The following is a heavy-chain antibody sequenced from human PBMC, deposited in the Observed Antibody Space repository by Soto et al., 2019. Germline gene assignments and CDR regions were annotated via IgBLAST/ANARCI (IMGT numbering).Heavy chain of an antibody. CDR1: AFTSSRNA. CDR2: ISSNGGST. D-gene: IGHD5-12*01. J-gene: IGHJ4*02. Sequence: GGSLRLSRSASAFTSSRNAMHRARQALGERLENVSAISSNGGSTYYADSVKGRVTISRDNSKNTLYLEMNRLRPEDTAVYYCVKAGWSGFDVLYLFFDHWGQGALVTVSS. V-gene: IGHV3-64D*06. CDR3: VKAGWSGFDVLYLFFDH.